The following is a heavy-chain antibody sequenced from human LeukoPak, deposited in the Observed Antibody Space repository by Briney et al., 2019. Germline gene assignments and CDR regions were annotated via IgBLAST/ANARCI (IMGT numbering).Heavy chain of an antibody. V-gene: IGHV4-39*07. Sequence: SETLSLTCTVSGGSISSSSYYWGWIRQPPGKGLEWIGSMYSSGSTYYNPSLKSRVTISVDTSKNQFSLKLSSVTAADTAVYYCARAVFSYCSGGSCPYFDYWGQGTLVTVSS. J-gene: IGHJ4*02. CDR2: MYSSGST. D-gene: IGHD2-15*01. CDR1: GGSISSSSYY. CDR3: ARAVFSYCSGGSCPYFDY.